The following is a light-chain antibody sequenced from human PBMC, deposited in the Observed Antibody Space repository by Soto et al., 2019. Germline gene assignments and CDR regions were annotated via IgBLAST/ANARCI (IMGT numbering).Light chain of an antibody. J-gene: IGLJ2*01. CDR2: VKSDGSH. CDR3: QTWDTGNVV. V-gene: IGLV4-69*01. Sequence: QLVLTQSPSASASLGASVKLTCTLSSGHGNYVIAWHQQQPEKGPRYLMKVKSDGSHSKGDGIPDRFSGSSSGAERSLAISSLQSADEADYDCQTWDTGNVVFGGGTKLTVL. CDR1: SGHGNYV.